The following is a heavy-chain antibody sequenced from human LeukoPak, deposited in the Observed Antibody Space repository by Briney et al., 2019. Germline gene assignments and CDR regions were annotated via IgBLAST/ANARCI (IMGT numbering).Heavy chain of an antibody. CDR3: ARGDSSSWHLDY. Sequence: ASVNVSCKSSGNTLTGYYIHWVRQAPGQGLDWMGWINPYSGGTNYAQKFQGRVTKTRDTSITTAYMEVHRMTSDDTAVYYCARGDSSSWHLDYWGQGSLVTVSS. D-gene: IGHD6-13*01. CDR2: INPYSGGT. V-gene: IGHV1-2*02. CDR1: GNTLTGYY. J-gene: IGHJ4*02.